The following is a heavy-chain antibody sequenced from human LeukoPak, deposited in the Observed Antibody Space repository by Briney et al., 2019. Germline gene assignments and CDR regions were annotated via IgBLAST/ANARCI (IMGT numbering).Heavy chain of an antibody. D-gene: IGHD4/OR15-4a*01. CDR3: ARESGHCYGDNCFYFFDS. V-gene: IGHV1-46*01. CDR2: INPSGGST. CDR1: GYTFTSYY. J-gene: IGHJ4*02. Sequence: ASVKVSCKASGYTFTSYYMHWVRQAPGQGLEWMGIINPSGGSTSYAQKFQGRVTMTRDTSTSTVYMELSSLRSEDTAVYYCARESGHCYGDNCFYFFDSWGQGSLVTVSS.